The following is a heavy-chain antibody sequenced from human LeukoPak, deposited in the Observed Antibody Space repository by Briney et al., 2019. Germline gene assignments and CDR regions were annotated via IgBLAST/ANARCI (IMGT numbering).Heavy chain of an antibody. CDR1: GGSISSYY. J-gene: IGHJ3*02. Sequence: SETPSLTCTVSGGSISSYYWSWIRQPPGKGLEWIGYIYYSGSTNYNPSLKSRVTISVDTSKNQFSLKLSSVTAADTAVYYCARARVRRLDAFDIWGQGTMVTVSS. D-gene: IGHD6-6*01. V-gene: IGHV4-59*01. CDR2: IYYSGST. CDR3: ARARVRRLDAFDI.